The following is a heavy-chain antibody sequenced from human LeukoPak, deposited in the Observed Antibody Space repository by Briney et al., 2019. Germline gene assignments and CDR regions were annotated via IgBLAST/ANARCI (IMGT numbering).Heavy chain of an antibody. Sequence: SVRVSCKASGGTFSSYAISWVRQAPGQGLEWMGRIIPIFGTANYAQKFQGRVTITTDESTSTAYMELSSLRSEDTAVYYCARGHYYYDSSGYYDPTDAFDIWGQGTMVTVSS. J-gene: IGHJ3*02. D-gene: IGHD3-22*01. V-gene: IGHV1-69*05. CDR2: IIPIFGTA. CDR1: GGTFSSYA. CDR3: ARGHYYYDSSGYYDPTDAFDI.